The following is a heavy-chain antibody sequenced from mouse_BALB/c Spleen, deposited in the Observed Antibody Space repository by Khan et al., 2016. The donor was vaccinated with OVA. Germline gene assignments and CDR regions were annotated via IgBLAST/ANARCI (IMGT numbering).Heavy chain of an antibody. V-gene: IGHV1S137*01. J-gene: IGHJ2*01. D-gene: IGHD2-3*01. CDR3: ARPAYDGYYDH. CDR1: GYTFTDYA. CDR2: ISTYSGNT. Sequence: QVQLKQSGPELVRPGVSVKISCKGSGYTFTDYAMYWVKQSHAKSLEWIGLISTYSGNTNYNQKFKGKATMTVDKSSSTAYMELARLTSEDSAIYYCARPAYDGYYDHWGQGTTLTVSS.